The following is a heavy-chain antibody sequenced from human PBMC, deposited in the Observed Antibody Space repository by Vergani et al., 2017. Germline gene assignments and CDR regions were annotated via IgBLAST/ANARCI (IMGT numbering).Heavy chain of an antibody. CDR2: IYYSGST. J-gene: IGHJ3*02. D-gene: IGHD5-24*01. V-gene: IGHV4-34*01. CDR1: GGSFSGYY. Sequence: QVQLQQWGAGLLKPSETLSLTCAVYGGSFSGYYWSWIRQHPGKGLEWIGYIYYSGSTYYNPSLKSRVTISVDTSKNQFSLKLRSVTAADTAVYFCAREDGPSEPVDIWGQGTTVTVSA. CDR3: AREDGPSEPVDI.